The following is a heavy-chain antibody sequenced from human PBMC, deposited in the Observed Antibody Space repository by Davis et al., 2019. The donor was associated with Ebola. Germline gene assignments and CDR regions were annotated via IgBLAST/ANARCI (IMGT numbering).Heavy chain of an antibody. CDR2: ISSSGSTI. J-gene: IGHJ5*02. CDR3: ARAAGWFDP. V-gene: IGHV3-11*01. CDR1: GFTFSNAW. Sequence: GESLKISCAASGFTFSNAWMTWVRQAPGKGLEWVSYISSSGSTIYYADSVKGRFTISRDNAKNSLYLQMNSLRAEDTAVYYCARAAGWFDPWGQGTLVTVSS.